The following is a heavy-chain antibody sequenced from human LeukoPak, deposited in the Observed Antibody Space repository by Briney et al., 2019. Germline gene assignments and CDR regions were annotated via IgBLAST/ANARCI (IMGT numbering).Heavy chain of an antibody. CDR1: GGSISSSSYY. Sequence: PSETLSLTCTVSGGSISSSSYYWGWIRQPPGKGLEWIGSAYYSGSTFYNPSLKSRVTISVDTSKNQFSLKLSSVTAADTAFYYCARAGGYYYADFDYWGQGTLVTVSS. D-gene: IGHD3-22*01. V-gene: IGHV4-39*07. CDR3: ARAGGYYYADFDY. J-gene: IGHJ4*02. CDR2: AYYSGST.